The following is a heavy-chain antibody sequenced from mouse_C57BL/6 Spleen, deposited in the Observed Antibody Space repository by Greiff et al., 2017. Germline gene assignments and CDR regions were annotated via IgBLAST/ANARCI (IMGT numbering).Heavy chain of an antibody. J-gene: IGHJ2*01. V-gene: IGHV1-80*01. D-gene: IGHD4-1*01. CDR3: ARGGTAENYFDY. CDR2: LYPGDGDT. CDR1: GYAFSSYW. Sequence: QVQLQQSGAELVKPGASVKISCKASGYAFSSYWMNWVKQRPGKGLEWIGQLYPGDGDTNYNGKFKGKATLTADKSSSTAYMQLSSLTSEDSAVYFCARGGTAENYFDYWGQGTTLTVSS.